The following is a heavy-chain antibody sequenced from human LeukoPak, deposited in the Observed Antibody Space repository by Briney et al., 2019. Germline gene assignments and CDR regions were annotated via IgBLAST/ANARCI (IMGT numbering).Heavy chain of an antibody. Sequence: SETLSLTCAVYGGSFSGYYWSWVRQPPGKGLEWIGEINHSGSTNYNPSLKSGVTISVNTSKNQFSLKRSSVTAADTAVYSCARAPNSGSHSFYFDSWGQGTLVTVSS. D-gene: IGHD1-26*01. V-gene: IGHV4-34*01. CDR2: INHSGST. J-gene: IGHJ4*02. CDR1: GGSFSGYY. CDR3: ARAPNSGSHSFYFDS.